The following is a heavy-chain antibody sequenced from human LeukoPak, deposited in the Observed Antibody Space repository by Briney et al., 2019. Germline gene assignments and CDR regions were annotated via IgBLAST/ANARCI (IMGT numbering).Heavy chain of an antibody. D-gene: IGHD3-9*01. CDR2: ISGSGGST. Sequence: PGGSLRLSCAASGFTFSSYAMSWVRQAPGKGLEWVSAISGSGGSTYYADSVKGRFTISRDNSKNTLYLQMNSLRAEDTAVYYCAKPQLRYFDWFQSSPPDYWGQGTLVTVSS. CDR1: GFTFSSYA. J-gene: IGHJ4*02. CDR3: AKPQLRYFDWFQSSPPDY. V-gene: IGHV3-23*01.